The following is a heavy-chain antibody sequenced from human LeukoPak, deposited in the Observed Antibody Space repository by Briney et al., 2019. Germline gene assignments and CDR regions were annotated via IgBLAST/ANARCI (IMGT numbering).Heavy chain of an antibody. CDR3: ARRLDGDPGDY. Sequence: GESLKISCKASGYSFTTYWIGWVRQTPGKGLEWMGIIYPDDSDTRYSPSFEGQVTISADKSISTAYLQWSSLKASDTAMYYCARRLDGDPGDYWGQGTLVTVSS. D-gene: IGHD4-17*01. CDR1: GYSFTTYW. CDR2: IYPDDSDT. J-gene: IGHJ4*02. V-gene: IGHV5-51*01.